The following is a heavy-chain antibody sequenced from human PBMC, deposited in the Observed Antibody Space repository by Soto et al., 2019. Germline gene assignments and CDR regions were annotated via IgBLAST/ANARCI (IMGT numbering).Heavy chain of an antibody. CDR3: ARALLQLVREAFDI. Sequence: PSQTLSLTCAISGDSVSSNSAAWNWIRQSPSRGLEWLGRTYYRSKWYNDYAVSVKSRITIDPDTSKNQFSLQLNSVTPEDTAVYYCARALLQLVREAFDIWGQGTMVTVSS. V-gene: IGHV6-1*01. CDR1: GDSVSSNSAA. CDR2: TYYRSKWYN. J-gene: IGHJ3*02. D-gene: IGHD6-13*01.